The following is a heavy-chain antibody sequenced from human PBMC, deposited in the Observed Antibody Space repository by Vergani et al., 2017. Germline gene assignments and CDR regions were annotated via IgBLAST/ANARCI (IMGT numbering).Heavy chain of an antibody. V-gene: IGHV4-34*01. J-gene: IGHJ6*03. Sequence: VQLVESGGGLVQPGRSLRLSCAASGFTFDDYAMHWVRQAPGKGLEWIGEINHSGSTNYNPSLKSRVTISVDTSKNQFSLKLSSVTAADTAVYYCARAYCTNGVCYTIRYYYYMDVWGKGTTVTVSS. CDR3: ARAYCTNGVCYTIRYYYYMDV. CDR1: GFTFDDYA. CDR2: INHSGST. D-gene: IGHD2-8*01.